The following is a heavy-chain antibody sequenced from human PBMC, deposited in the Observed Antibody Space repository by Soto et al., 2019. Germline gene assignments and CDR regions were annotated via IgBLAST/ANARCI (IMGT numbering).Heavy chain of an antibody. Sequence: QVQLVQSGAEVKKPGASVKVSCKASGYTFTSYGISWVRQAPGQGLEWMGWISAYNGNTNYAQKLQGRVTMTTDTTTSTSYMGLRRLRSDDTAVYCGASEYGSGSRFDYWGQGTLVTVSS. CDR3: ASEYGSGSRFDY. CDR2: ISAYNGNT. V-gene: IGHV1-18*01. J-gene: IGHJ4*02. D-gene: IGHD3-10*01. CDR1: GYTFTSYG.